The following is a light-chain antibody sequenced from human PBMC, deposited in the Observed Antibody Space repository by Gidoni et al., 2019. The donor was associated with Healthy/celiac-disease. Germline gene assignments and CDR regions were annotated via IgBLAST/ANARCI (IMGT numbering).Light chain of an antibody. CDR1: QSVSSN. J-gene: IGKJ1*01. Sequence: EIVMTQYPATLSVSPGERATLSCRASQSVSSNLAWYQQKPGQAPRRLIYGASTRATGIPARFRGSGSGTEFTLTISSLQSEDFAVYYCQQYNNWPLAFGQGTKVGIK. CDR2: GAS. V-gene: IGKV3-15*01. CDR3: QQYNNWPLA.